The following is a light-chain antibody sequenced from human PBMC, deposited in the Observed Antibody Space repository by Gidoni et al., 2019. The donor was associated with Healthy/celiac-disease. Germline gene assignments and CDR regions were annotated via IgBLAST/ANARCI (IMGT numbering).Light chain of an antibody. Sequence: EIVMTQSPATLSVSPGERSTLPCRASQSVSSTLACYQQKPGQAPRRLIDGASTRATGIPARFSGSGSGTEFTLTISSLQSEDFAVYYCQQYNNWPPYTFGQGTKLEIK. J-gene: IGKJ2*01. CDR1: QSVSST. V-gene: IGKV3-15*01. CDR3: QQYNNWPPYT. CDR2: GAS.